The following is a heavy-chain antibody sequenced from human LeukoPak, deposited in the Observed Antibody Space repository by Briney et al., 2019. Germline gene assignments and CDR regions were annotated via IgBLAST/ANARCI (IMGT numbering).Heavy chain of an antibody. J-gene: IGHJ1*01. V-gene: IGHV3-48*03. D-gene: IGHD6-13*01. CDR3: ARGAGMGYFQH. CDR2: ISSSGNTI. CDR1: GFTFSSYE. Sequence: GGSLRLSCAASGFTFSSYEMNWVRQAPGKGLEWVSYISSSGNTIYYADSVKGRFTISRDNARNSLYLQMNSLRAEDTAVYYCARGAGMGYFQHWGQGTLVTVSS.